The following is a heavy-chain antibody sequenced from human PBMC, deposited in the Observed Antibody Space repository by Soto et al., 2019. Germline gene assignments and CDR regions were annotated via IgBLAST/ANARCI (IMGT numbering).Heavy chain of an antibody. Sequence: EVQLVESGGGLVQPGGSLKLSCAASGFTFSGSAMHWVRQASGKGLEWVGRIRSKANSYATAYAASVKGRFTISRDDSKNTAYLQMNSLKTEDTAVYYCTSPSSGWVLDYWGQGTLVTVSS. CDR1: GFTFSGSA. CDR3: TSPSSGWVLDY. J-gene: IGHJ4*02. V-gene: IGHV3-73*02. CDR2: IRSKANSYAT. D-gene: IGHD6-19*01.